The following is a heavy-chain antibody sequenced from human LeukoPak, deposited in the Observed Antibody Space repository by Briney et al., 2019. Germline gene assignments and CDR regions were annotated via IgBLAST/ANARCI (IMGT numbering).Heavy chain of an antibody. D-gene: IGHD3-3*02. J-gene: IGHJ6*03. CDR2: IDSSSSYI. CDR1: GFTFSSYS. V-gene: IGHV3-21*01. CDR3: ARGHFYYYYMDV. Sequence: GGSLRLSCAASGFTFSSYSMNWVRQAPGKGLEWVSSIDSSSSYIYYADSVKGQFTISRDNAKNSLYLQMNSLRAEDTAVYYCARGHFYYYYMDVWGKGTTVTVSS.